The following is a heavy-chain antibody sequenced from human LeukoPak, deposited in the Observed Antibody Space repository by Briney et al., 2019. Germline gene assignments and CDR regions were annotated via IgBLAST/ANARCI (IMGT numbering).Heavy chain of an antibody. J-gene: IGHJ3*02. CDR1: GGSISSGGYY. D-gene: IGHD2-2*02. Sequence: SETLSLTCTVSGGSISSGGYYWRWIRQPPGKGLEWIGYIYHSGSTYYNPSLKSRVTISVDRSKNQFSLKLSSVTAADTAVYYCATSYTVGPGLPIWGQGTMVTVSS. V-gene: IGHV4-30-2*01. CDR3: ATSYTVGPGLPI. CDR2: IYHSGST.